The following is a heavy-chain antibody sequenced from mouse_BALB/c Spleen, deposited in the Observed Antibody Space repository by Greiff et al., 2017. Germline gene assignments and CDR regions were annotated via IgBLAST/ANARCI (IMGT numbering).Heavy chain of an antibody. CDR1: GYTFTDYN. CDR2: INPNNGGT. CDR3: GGSHYGYDGWFAY. V-gene: IGHV1-18*01. D-gene: IGHD2-2*01. Sequence: VQLQQSGPELVKPGASVKIPCKASGYTFTDYNMDWVKQSHGKSLEWIGDINPNNGGTIYNQKFKGKATLTVDKSSSTAYMELRSLTSEDTAVYYYGGSHYGYDGWFAYWGQGTLVTVSA. J-gene: IGHJ3*01.